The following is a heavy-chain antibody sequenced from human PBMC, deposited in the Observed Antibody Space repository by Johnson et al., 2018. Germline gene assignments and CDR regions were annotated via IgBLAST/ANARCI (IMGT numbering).Heavy chain of an antibody. Sequence: VQLVESGAEVKKXGSSXKVXCKAPGGTFSSYGLSWVRQAPGQGLEWMGGIIPSFGSGDYAQKFQGRVPLTADAYPNTASMEVRRRRSADTAVYYCAWGYFYDSSGYEPISSHYGMDVWGQGTTVIVSS. V-gene: IGHV1-69*01. CDR3: AWGYFYDSSGYEPISSHYGMDV. CDR2: IIPSFGSG. D-gene: IGHD3-22*01. J-gene: IGHJ6*02. CDR1: GGTFSSYG.